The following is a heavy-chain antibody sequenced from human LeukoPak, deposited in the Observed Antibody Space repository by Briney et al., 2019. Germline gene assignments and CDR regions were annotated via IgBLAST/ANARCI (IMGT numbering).Heavy chain of an antibody. CDR3: ARGAGIQLWSRAYYQYYMDV. J-gene: IGHJ6*03. D-gene: IGHD5-18*01. CDR1: GGSFSGYY. V-gene: IGHV4-34*01. CDR2: INHSGTT. Sequence: SETLSLTCGVSGGSFSGYYWSWIRQSPGKGLEWIGEINHSGTTNHNPSLKSRVTISVDTSRKQISLKLSSLTAADTALYYCARGAGIQLWSRAYYQYYMDVWGKGTTVIVSS.